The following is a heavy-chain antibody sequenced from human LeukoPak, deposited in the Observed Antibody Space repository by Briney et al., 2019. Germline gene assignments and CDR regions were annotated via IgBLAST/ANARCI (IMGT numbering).Heavy chain of an antibody. Sequence: SETLSLTCTVSGGSISSYYWSWIRQPPGKGLEWIGYIYYSGSTNYNPSLKSRVTISVDRSKNQFSLKLSSVTAADTAVYYCARARTTIFGVVISDNWFDPWGQGTLVTVSS. D-gene: IGHD3-3*01. CDR3: ARARTTIFGVVISDNWFDP. J-gene: IGHJ5*02. CDR2: IYYSGST. CDR1: GGSISSYY. V-gene: IGHV4-59*12.